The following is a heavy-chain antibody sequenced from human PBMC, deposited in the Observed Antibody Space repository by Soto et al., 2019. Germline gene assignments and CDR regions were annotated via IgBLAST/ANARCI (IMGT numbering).Heavy chain of an antibody. D-gene: IGHD6-13*01. CDR1: GFTFRSFT. CDR3: TRDASRGSSARGWFDP. J-gene: IGHJ5*02. CDR2: ISSNSAYI. Sequence: GSLRLSFAASGFTFRSFTMNWVRQAPGKGLEWVSTISSNSAYIYYTDALRGRFTISRDNAKNSLHLQMNSLRAEDTAVYYCTRDASRGSSARGWFDPWGPGTLVTVSS. V-gene: IGHV3-21*01.